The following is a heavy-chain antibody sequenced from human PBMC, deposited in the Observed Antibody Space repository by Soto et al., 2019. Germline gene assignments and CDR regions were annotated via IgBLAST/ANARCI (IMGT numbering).Heavy chain of an antibody. Sequence: ASVKVSCKASGYTFTGYYMHWLRQATGQGLEWMGWINPNSGGTNYAQKFQGWVTMTRDTSISTAYMELSRLRSDDTAVYYCARDHGSGSYQDYWGQGTLVTVSS. J-gene: IGHJ4*02. CDR3: ARDHGSGSYQDY. CDR2: INPNSGGT. D-gene: IGHD3-10*01. CDR1: GYTFTGYY. V-gene: IGHV1-2*04.